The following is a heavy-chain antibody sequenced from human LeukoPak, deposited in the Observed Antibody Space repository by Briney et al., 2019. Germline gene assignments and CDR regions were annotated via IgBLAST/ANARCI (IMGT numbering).Heavy chain of an antibody. Sequence: SETLSLTCAVYGGSFSDYYWSWIRQPPGKGLEGIGEINDSGSTNSNPSLKSRVTISVDTSKNQFSLQLSSVTAADAAVYYCALPSSGMWDYMDVWGKGTTVTVSS. CDR2: INDSGST. J-gene: IGHJ6*03. V-gene: IGHV4-34*01. CDR1: GGSFSDYY. D-gene: IGHD3-22*01. CDR3: ALPSSGMWDYMDV.